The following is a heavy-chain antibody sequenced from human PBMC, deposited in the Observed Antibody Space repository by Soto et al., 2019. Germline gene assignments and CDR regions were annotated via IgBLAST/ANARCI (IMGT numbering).Heavy chain of an antibody. V-gene: IGHV3-23*01. Sequence: GGSLRLSCAVSGFTFTNFAMSWVRQAPGKGLEWVSAITASGTSTFYADSVKGRFTISRDNSKSTLHLQMNSLRAEDTAIYYCAKDRSGPFWGQGTLVTVSS. CDR3: AKDRSGPF. D-gene: IGHD3-10*01. CDR1: GFTFTNFA. J-gene: IGHJ4*02. CDR2: ITASGTST.